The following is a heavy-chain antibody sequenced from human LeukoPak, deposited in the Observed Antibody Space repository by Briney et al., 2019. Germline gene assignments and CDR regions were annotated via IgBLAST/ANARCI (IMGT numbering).Heavy chain of an antibody. CDR1: GFTFNSYG. V-gene: IGHV3-30*18. D-gene: IGHD3-10*01. CDR3: AKASIGGSGSYYKLVYYGMDV. Sequence: TGGSLRLSCAASGFTFNSYGIHWVRQAPGKGLEWVAVISYDGSNKYYADSVKGRFTISRDNSKNTLYLQMNSLRAEDTAVYYCAKASIGGSGSYYKLVYYGMDVWGQGTTVTVSS. J-gene: IGHJ6*02. CDR2: ISYDGSNK.